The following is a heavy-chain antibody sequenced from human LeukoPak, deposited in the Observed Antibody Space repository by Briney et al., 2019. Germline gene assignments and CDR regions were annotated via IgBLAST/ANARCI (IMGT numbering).Heavy chain of an antibody. CDR2: TSSSDAGT. J-gene: IGHJ4*02. Sequence: QPGRSLRLSCAASGFTFDDYAMHWVRQAPGKGLEWVSATSSSDAGTYHAESVRGRFTISRDNSKNTLYLQMNSLRADDAAVYYCARAPVTSCRGAFCYPFDIWGQGTLVTVSS. D-gene: IGHD2-15*01. CDR3: ARAPVTSCRGAFCYPFDI. CDR1: GFTFDDYA. V-gene: IGHV3-23*01.